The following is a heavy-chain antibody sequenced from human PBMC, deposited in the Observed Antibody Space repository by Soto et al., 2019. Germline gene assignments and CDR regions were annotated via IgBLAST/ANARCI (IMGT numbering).Heavy chain of an antibody. D-gene: IGHD6-19*01. J-gene: IGHJ4*01. Sequence: PGGSLRLSCVASGFTFSTYGIHWVRQAPGKGPEWVGVISSDGETKYYADSVKGRFTISRDNSKNTMYLQMASLRPEDTAVYYCAKEVVLAGELDYWGHGTLVTVSS. CDR3: AKEVVLAGELDY. CDR2: ISSDGETK. V-gene: IGHV3-30*18. CDR1: GFTFSTYG.